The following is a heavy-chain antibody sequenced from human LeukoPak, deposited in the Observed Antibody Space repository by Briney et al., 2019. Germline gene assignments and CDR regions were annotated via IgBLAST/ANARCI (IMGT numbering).Heavy chain of an antibody. CDR2: IYSSGRT. Sequence: SETLSLTCTVSGASMSNSFWSWIRQPAGKGLEWIGRIYSSGRTNYNPSLKSRVTLSIDTSNNQFSLKPTSVTAADTASYYCARAPAGCGGTCSFDYWGQGTLVTVSS. V-gene: IGHV4-4*07. CDR1: GASMSNSF. D-gene: IGHD2-15*01. CDR3: ARAPAGCGGTCSFDY. J-gene: IGHJ4*02.